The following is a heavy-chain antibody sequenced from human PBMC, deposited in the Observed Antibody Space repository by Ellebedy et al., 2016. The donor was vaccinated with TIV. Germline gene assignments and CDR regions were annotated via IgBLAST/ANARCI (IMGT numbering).Heavy chain of an antibody. CDR3: ARYRYCSGGSCPAEYFQH. J-gene: IGHJ1*01. D-gene: IGHD2-15*01. CDR1: GGSFSGYY. Sequence: MPSETLSLTCAVYGGSFSGYYWSWIRQPPGKGLEWIGEINHSGSTNYNPSLKSRVTISVDTSKNKFYLKLSSVTAADTAVYYCARYRYCSGGSCPAEYFQHWGQGTLVTVSS. CDR2: INHSGST. V-gene: IGHV4-34*01.